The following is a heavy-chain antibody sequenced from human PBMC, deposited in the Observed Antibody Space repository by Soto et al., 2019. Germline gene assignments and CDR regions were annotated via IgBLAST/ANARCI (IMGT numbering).Heavy chain of an antibody. CDR3: AKLQEASGLVTSYIDY. D-gene: IGHD1-26*01. CDR2: ISAYNGNT. CDR1: GYTFTSYG. V-gene: IGHV1-18*01. J-gene: IGHJ4*02. Sequence: ASVKVSCKASGYTFTSYGISWVRQAPGQGLEWMGWISAYNGNTNYAQKLQGRVAISRDNSKNTLYLQMSSLRAEDTAVYYCAKLQEASGLVTSYIDYWGQGTLVTVSS.